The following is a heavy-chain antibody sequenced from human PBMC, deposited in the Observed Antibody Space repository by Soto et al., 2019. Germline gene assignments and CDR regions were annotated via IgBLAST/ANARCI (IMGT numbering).Heavy chain of an antibody. V-gene: IGHV3-72*01. D-gene: IGHD3-16*01. Sequence: GGSLRLSCAASGFTVSDEYMDWARQAPGKGLEWVGRTRNKADSYTTEYAASVKGRFTISRDDSKNSLYLQMNSLKTDDTAVYYCARSKGWGAQDSLDIWGQGTVVTVSS. CDR3: ARSKGWGAQDSLDI. J-gene: IGHJ3*02. CDR2: TRNKADSYTT. CDR1: GFTVSDEY.